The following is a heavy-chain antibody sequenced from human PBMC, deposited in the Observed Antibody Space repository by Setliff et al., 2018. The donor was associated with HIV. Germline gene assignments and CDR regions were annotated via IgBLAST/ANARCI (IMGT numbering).Heavy chain of an antibody. V-gene: IGHV1-2*02. D-gene: IGHD3-22*01. CDR3: ATGNYYDSSGYDAFDI. CDR2: INPNNGGT. J-gene: IGHJ3*02. Sequence: ASVKVSCKASGYTFTGYYMHWVRQAPGQGLEWMGWINPNNGGTNYAQKFQGRITMTRNTSISTAYMELSSLRSEDTAVYYCATGNYYDSSGYDAFDIWGQGTMVTVSS. CDR1: GYTFTGYY.